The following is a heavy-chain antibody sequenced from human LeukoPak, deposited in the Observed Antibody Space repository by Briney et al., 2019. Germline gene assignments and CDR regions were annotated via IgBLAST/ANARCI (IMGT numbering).Heavy chain of an antibody. CDR3: ARGALGLYCSSTSCYTAAFDI. D-gene: IGHD2-2*02. CDR2: IHYSGST. CDR1: GASISSSSHF. Sequence: PSETLSLTCTVSGASISSSSHFWGWIRQPPGKGLEWIGSIHYSGSTYYNPSLKSRVTIPVDTSKNQFSLKLSSVTAADTAVYYCARGALGLYCSSTSCYTAAFDIWGQGTMVTVSS. J-gene: IGHJ3*02. V-gene: IGHV4-39*01.